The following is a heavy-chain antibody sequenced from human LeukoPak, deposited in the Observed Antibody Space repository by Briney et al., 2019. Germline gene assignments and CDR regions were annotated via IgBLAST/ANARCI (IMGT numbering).Heavy chain of an antibody. CDR1: GGSISGYY. D-gene: IGHD5-24*01. CDR2: IYYSGST. J-gene: IGHJ4*02. V-gene: IGHV4-59*08. CDR3: ARGRWLQLPDY. Sequence: SETLSLTRTFSGGSISGYYWSWIRQPPGKGLEWIGFIYYSGSTNYNPSLKSRVTISVDTSKNQFSLKLSSVTAADTAVYYCARGRWLQLPDYWGQGTLVTVSS.